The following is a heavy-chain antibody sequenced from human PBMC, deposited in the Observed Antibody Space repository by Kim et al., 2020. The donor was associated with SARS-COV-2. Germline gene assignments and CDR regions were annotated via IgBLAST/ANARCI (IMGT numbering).Heavy chain of an antibody. CDR2: ISSSSSYI. CDR3: ARGRTLPAAMFD. CDR1: GFTFSSYS. J-gene: IGHJ4*02. Sequence: GGSLRLSCAASGFTFSSYSMNWVRQAPGKGLEWVSSISSSSSYIYYADSVKGRFTISRDNAKNSLYLQMNSLRAEDTAVYYCARGRTLPAAMFDWGQGTLVTVSS. V-gene: IGHV3-21*01. D-gene: IGHD2-2*01.